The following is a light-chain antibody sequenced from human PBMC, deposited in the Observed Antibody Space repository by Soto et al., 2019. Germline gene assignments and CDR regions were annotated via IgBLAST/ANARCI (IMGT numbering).Light chain of an antibody. CDR1: QTISSY. Sequence: DIQMTQSPSSLSASVGDRVTITCRASQTISSYVNWYQQKPGKAPRLLIYSTSTLQRGVPSRFSGSGSGTDFTLIISRLQPEDFATYYCQQSYSAPVTFGQGTRVEF. J-gene: IGKJ1*01. V-gene: IGKV1-39*01. CDR3: QQSYSAPVT. CDR2: STS.